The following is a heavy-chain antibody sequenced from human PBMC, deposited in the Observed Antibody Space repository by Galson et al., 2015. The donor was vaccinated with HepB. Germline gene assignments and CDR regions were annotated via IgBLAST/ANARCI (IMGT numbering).Heavy chain of an antibody. CDR3: ARERNDYSNYDCFDY. CDR1: GFTFSSYS. Sequence: SLRLSCAASGFTFSSYSMNWVRQAPGKGLEWVSSISTSSSYIYYADSVKGRFTISRDNAKNSLYLQMNSLRAEDTGVYYCARERNDYSNYDCFDYWGQGTLVTVSS. CDR2: ISTSSSYI. V-gene: IGHV3-21*01. D-gene: IGHD4-11*01. J-gene: IGHJ4*02.